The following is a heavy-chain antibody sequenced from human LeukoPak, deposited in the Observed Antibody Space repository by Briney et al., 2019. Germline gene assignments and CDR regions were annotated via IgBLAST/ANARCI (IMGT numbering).Heavy chain of an antibody. CDR1: GFTFSSYG. CDR3: AKSPSLLSNTVNRYYYYGMDV. CDR2: IRYDGSNK. V-gene: IGHV3-30*02. J-gene: IGHJ6*02. Sequence: PGGSLRLSCAASGFTFSSYGMHWVRQAPGKGLEWVAFIRYDGSNKYYADSVKGRFTISRDNSKNTLYLQMNSLRAEDTAVYYCAKSPSLLSNTVNRYYYYGMDVWGQGTTVTVSS. D-gene: IGHD2/OR15-2a*01.